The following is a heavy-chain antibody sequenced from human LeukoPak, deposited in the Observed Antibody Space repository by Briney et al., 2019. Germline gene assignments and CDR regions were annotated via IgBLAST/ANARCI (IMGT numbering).Heavy chain of an antibody. Sequence: PGRSLRLSCAASGFTFSSYGMHWVRQAPGKGLEWVAVISYDGSNKYYADSVKGRFTISRDNSKNTLYLQMNSLRAEDTAVYYCAKRMTTVTTAWYFDLWGRGTLVTVSS. CDR3: AKRMTTVTTAWYFDL. CDR1: GFTFSSYG. CDR2: ISYDGSNK. J-gene: IGHJ2*01. D-gene: IGHD4-17*01. V-gene: IGHV3-30*18.